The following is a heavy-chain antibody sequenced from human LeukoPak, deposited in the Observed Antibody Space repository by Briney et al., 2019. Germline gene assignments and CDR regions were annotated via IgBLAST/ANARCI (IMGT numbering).Heavy chain of an antibody. J-gene: IGHJ4*02. CDR2: IHYSGST. CDR3: ARYGGNSEGNYFDY. V-gene: IGHV4-31*03. D-gene: IGHD4-23*01. Sequence: SETLSLTCTVSGDSISSGGFYWSWIRQHPGKGLEWIGYIHYSGSTYYNPSLKSRVTISVDTSKNQFSLKMTSVTAADTAVYYCARYGGNSEGNYFDYRGQGTLVTVSS. CDR1: GDSISSGGFY.